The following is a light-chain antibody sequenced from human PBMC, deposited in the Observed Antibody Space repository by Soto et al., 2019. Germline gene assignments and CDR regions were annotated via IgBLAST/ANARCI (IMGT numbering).Light chain of an antibody. CDR3: SSYTSSSTYV. J-gene: IGLJ1*01. V-gene: IGLV2-18*02. Sequence: QSALTQPPSVSRSPGQSVTISCTGTSSDVGSYNRVPWYQQPPGTAPKLMIYEVSNRPSGVPDRFSGSKSGNTASLTISGLQAEDEADYYCSSYTSSSTYVFGTGTKVTVL. CDR1: SSDVGSYNR. CDR2: EVS.